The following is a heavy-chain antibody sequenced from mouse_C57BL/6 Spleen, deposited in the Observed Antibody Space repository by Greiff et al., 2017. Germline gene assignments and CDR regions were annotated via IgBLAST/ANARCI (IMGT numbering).Heavy chain of an antibody. V-gene: IGHV5-4*01. CDR1: GFTFSSYA. CDR2: ISDGGSYT. D-gene: IGHD2-5*01. Sequence: EVKLMESGGGLVKPGGSLKLSCAASGFTFSSYAMSWVRQTPEKRLEWVATISDGGSYTYDPDNVKGRFTISRDNAKNHLYLQMSHLKSEDTAMYYCAREEDYSNYPSFYYWGQGTTLTVSS. CDR3: AREEDYSNYPSFYY. J-gene: IGHJ2*01.